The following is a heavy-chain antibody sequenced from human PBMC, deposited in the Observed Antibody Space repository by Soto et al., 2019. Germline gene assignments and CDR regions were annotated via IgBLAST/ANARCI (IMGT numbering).Heavy chain of an antibody. Sequence: TLSHTCAVSGGSIISGGYCWSWIRQPPGKGLEWIGYIYHSGSTYYNPSLKSRVTISVDRSKNQFSLKLSSVTAADTAVYYCARAMTTVTTIDYWGQGTLVTVSS. CDR3: ARAMTTVTTIDY. CDR1: GGSIISGGYC. J-gene: IGHJ4*02. D-gene: IGHD4-17*01. V-gene: IGHV4-30-2*01. CDR2: IYHSGST.